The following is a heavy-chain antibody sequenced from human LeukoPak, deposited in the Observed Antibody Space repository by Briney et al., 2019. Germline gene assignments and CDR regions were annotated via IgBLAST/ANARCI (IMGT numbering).Heavy chain of an antibody. J-gene: IGHJ4*02. CDR2: IQQDGGVT. V-gene: IGHV3-7*01. D-gene: IGHD1-26*01. CDR3: VRDTSSIVGPRLDY. Sequence: GGSLRLSCAASGFTFSSYWTSWVRQAPGKGLEWVAIIQQDGGVTDYVDSVKGRFTISRDNADNSLYLQMNSLRAEDTAVYFCVRDTSSIVGPRLDYWGPGTLVTVSS. CDR1: GFTFSSYW.